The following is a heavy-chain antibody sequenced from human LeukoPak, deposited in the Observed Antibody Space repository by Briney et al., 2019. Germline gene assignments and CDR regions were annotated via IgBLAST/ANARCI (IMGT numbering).Heavy chain of an antibody. CDR2: IYYSGST. CDR3: ARWDATVTTEYYFDF. J-gene: IGHJ4*02. Sequence: SETLSLTCTVSGGSISSSSYYWGWIRQPPGKGLEWIGSIYYSGSTYYNPSLKSRVTISVDTSKNQFSLKLSSVTAADTAVYYCARWDATVTTEYYFDFWGQGTLVTVSS. D-gene: IGHD4-17*01. CDR1: GGSISSSSYY. V-gene: IGHV4-39*07.